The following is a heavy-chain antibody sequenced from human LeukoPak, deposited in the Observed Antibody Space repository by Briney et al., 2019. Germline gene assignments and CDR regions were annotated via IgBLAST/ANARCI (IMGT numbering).Heavy chain of an antibody. CDR1: GASISRHY. D-gene: IGHD2-15*01. CDR2: VSHSGST. Sequence: SETLSLTCSVSGASISRHYWNWIRLSPGKGLEWIGYVSHSGSTNYNPSLKSRVTLSLDTSKSQFSLRLTSVTAADTAMYYCATADFHGGNPFDAFDNWGQGTVVTVSS. V-gene: IGHV4-59*08. J-gene: IGHJ3*02. CDR3: ATADFHGGNPFDAFDN.